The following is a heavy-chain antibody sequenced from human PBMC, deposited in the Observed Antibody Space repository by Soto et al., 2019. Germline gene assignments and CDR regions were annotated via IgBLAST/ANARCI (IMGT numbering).Heavy chain of an antibody. CDR1: GYTFTSYG. J-gene: IGHJ6*02. CDR3: ARVPVTKAYYYYGMDV. V-gene: IGHV1-18*01. Sequence: QVQLVQSGAEVKKPGASVKVSCKASGYTFTSYGISWVRQAPGQGLEWMGWISAYNGNTNYAQKLQGRVTMTTDTSTSTAYMDLRSLRSDDTAVYYCARVPVTKAYYYYGMDVWGQGTTVTVSS. CDR2: ISAYNGNT. D-gene: IGHD4-17*01.